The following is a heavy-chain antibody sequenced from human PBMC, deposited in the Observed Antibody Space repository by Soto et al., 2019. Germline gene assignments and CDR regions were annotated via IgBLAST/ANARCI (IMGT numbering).Heavy chain of an antibody. Sequence: PSETLSLTCTVSNGSISNFYWNWIRQSAGKGLEWIGRIHGSGRATYNPSLRSRVTMSVDTSKNQFSLKVNSVTGADTAVYYCARSSHKESWFDPWGQGTLVTVSS. CDR2: IHGSGRA. CDR1: NGSISNFY. D-gene: IGHD6-13*01. CDR3: ARSSHKESWFDP. V-gene: IGHV4-4*07. J-gene: IGHJ5*02.